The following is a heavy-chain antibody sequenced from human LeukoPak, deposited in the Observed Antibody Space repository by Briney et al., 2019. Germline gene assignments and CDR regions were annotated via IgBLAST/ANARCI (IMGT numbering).Heavy chain of an antibody. CDR1: GFTFDDYA. V-gene: IGHV3-9*01. D-gene: IGHD6-13*01. J-gene: IGHJ6*02. CDR3: AKDITVGSSSYYGMDV. Sequence: AGGSLRLSCAASGFTFDDYAMHWVRQAPGKDLEWVSGISWNSGSIGYADSVKGRFTISRDNAKNSLYLQMNSLRAEDTALYYCAKDITVGSSSYYGMDVWGQGTTVTVSS. CDR2: ISWNSGSI.